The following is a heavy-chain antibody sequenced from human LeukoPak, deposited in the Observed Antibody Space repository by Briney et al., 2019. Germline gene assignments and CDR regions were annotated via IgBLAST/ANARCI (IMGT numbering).Heavy chain of an antibody. Sequence: SETLSLTCSVSGDSISMHYWSWIRQPPGKGLEWIGSIYHSGSTYYNPSLKSRVTISVDTSKNQFSLKLSSVTAADTAVYYCARARWNPDYWGQGTLVTVSS. V-gene: IGHV4-38-2*02. CDR3: ARARWNPDY. D-gene: IGHD1-1*01. CDR1: GDSISMHY. J-gene: IGHJ4*02. CDR2: IYHSGST.